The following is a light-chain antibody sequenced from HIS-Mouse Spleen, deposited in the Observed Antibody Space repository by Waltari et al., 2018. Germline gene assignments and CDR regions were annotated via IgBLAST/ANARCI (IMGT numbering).Light chain of an antibody. V-gene: IGLV3-10*01. J-gene: IGLJ2*01. CDR1: ALPKQY. CDR3: YSTDSSGNHRV. CDR2: EDS. Sequence: YDLTRPPSVSVSPGQTPRITCSGDALPKQYPYWYQQKSGQAPVLVIYEDSKRPSGIPERFSGSSSGTMATLTISGAQVEDEADYYCYSTDSSGNHRVFGGGTKLTVL.